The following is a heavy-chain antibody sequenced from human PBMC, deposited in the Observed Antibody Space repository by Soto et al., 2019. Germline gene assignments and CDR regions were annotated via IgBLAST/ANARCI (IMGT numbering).Heavy chain of an antibody. V-gene: IGHV1-18*01. J-gene: IGHJ4*02. CDR3: ARRSGNYQYYFDY. CDR1: GYTFTNYG. D-gene: IGHD3-10*01. Sequence: ASVKVSCKGSGYTFTNYGVSWVRQAPGQGLEWMGWITTYSGNTKYAQKVQGRVTMTTDTPTGTAYMELRSLRSDDTAVYYCARRSGNYQYYFDYWGQGTLVTVSS. CDR2: ITTYSGNT.